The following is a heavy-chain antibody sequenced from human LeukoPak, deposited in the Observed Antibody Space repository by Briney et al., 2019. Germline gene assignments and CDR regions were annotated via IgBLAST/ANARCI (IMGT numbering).Heavy chain of an antibody. CDR3: ARLRRVTVATYNYYYLGL. Sequence: SETLSLTCTVSGGSISPDYWGWIRQPPGKGLEWIAYVYYTGTTNFNPSLKSRFSISVDTSRNQLSLRLTSVTAADTAVYYCARLRRVTVATYNYYYLGLWGRGTLVTVSS. J-gene: IGHJ2*01. CDR1: GGSISPDY. D-gene: IGHD6-19*01. CDR2: VYYTGTT. V-gene: IGHV4-59*01.